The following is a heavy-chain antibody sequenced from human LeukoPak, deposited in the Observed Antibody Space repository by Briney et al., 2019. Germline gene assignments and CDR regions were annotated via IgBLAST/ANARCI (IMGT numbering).Heavy chain of an antibody. D-gene: IGHD1-26*01. CDR1: GFTFSSYG. J-gene: IGHJ3*02. CDR3: ARRVWATTISRDAFDI. Sequence: GSLRLSCAASGFTFSSYGMHWVRQAPGKGLEWIGYIYYSGSTNYNPSLKSRVTVSVDTSKNEFSLKLSSVTAADTAVYYCARRVWATTISRDAFDIWGQGTMVTVSS. CDR2: IYYSGST. V-gene: IGHV4-59*01.